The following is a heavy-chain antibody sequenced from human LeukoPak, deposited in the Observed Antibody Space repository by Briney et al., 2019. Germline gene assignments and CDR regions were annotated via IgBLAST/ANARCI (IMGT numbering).Heavy chain of an antibody. CDR2: IIPILGIA. V-gene: IGHV1-69*04. J-gene: IGHJ4*02. Sequence: AASVKVSCKASGGTFSSYAISWVRQAPGQGLEWMGRIIPILGIANYAQKFQGRVTITADKSTSTAYMELSSLRSEDTAVYYCASMDCDSSGYYFDYWGQGTLVTVSS. D-gene: IGHD3-22*01. CDR3: ASMDCDSSGYYFDY. CDR1: GGTFSSYA.